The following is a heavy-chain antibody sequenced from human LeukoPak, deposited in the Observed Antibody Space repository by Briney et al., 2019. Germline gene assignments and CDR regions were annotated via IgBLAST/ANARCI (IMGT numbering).Heavy chain of an antibody. CDR3: ARDNDFWSGFYYYYYMDV. V-gene: IGHV3-64*01. D-gene: IGHD3-3*01. Sequence: GGSLRLSCAASGFTLSSYSMSWVRQAPGKGLEYVSAISSNGGSTYYANSVKGRFTISRDNSKNTLYLQMGSLRAEDTAVYYCARDNDFWSGFYYYYYMDVWGKGTTVTVSS. CDR1: GFTLSSYS. CDR2: ISSNGGST. J-gene: IGHJ6*03.